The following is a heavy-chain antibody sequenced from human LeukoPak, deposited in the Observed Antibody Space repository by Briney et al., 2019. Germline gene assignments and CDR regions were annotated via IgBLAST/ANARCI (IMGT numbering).Heavy chain of an antibody. J-gene: IGHJ6*02. Sequence: SETLSLTCTVSGGSISSSSYYWGWIRQPPGKGLEWIGSIYYSGSTYYNPSLKSRVTISVDTSKNQFSLKLSSVTAADTAVYYCARSLNDFWSGYVYYYYGMDVWGQGTTVTVSS. V-gene: IGHV4-39*01. CDR1: GGSISSSSYY. CDR2: IYYSGST. CDR3: ARSLNDFWSGYVYYYYGMDV. D-gene: IGHD3-3*01.